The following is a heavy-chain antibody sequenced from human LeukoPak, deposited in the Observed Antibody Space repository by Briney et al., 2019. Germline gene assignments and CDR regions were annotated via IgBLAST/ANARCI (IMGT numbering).Heavy chain of an antibody. CDR3: TGGATTPVY. J-gene: IGHJ4*02. CDR1: GGSISSSSCY. D-gene: IGHD5-12*01. CDR2: IYYSGST. Sequence: PSETLSLTCTVSGGSISSSSCYWGWIRQPPGKGLEWIGSIYYSGSTYYNPSLKSRVTISVDTSKNQFSLKLSSVTAADTAVYYCTGGATTPVYWGQGTLVTVSS. V-gene: IGHV4-39*07.